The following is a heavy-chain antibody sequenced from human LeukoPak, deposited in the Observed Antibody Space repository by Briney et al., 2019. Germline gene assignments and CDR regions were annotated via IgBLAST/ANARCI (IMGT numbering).Heavy chain of an antibody. V-gene: IGHV3-21*01. J-gene: IGHJ4*02. CDR3: ARGRAVAGSYYFDY. CDR2: ISASSTYI. Sequence: GGSLRLSCAGAGFTFSTYSMNWVRQAPGRGLEWVSSISASSTYIYYAVSVKGRFTVSRDNAENSLYLQMNSLRAEDTAVYYCARGRAVAGSYYFDYWGQGALVTVSS. D-gene: IGHD6-19*01. CDR1: GFTFSTYS.